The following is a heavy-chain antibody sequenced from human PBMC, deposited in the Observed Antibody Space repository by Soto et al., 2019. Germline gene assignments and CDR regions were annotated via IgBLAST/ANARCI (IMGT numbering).Heavy chain of an antibody. Sequence: TLSLTCTLSGISTGSDNYWSWIRQTPGRAREWLALIERDDDDKYYSTSLKTRLTISKDTRKNQVVLTMANMDPADTATYYCARSIRGPRKFNGMDVWGHGTTVTGSS. D-gene: IGHD1-20*01. CDR2: IERDDDDK. CDR1: GISTGSDNY. CDR3: ARSIRGPRKFNGMDV. V-gene: IGHV2-70*13. J-gene: IGHJ6*02.